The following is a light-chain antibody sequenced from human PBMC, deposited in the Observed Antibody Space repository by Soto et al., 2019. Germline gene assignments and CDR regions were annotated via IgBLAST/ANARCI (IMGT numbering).Light chain of an antibody. Sequence: QSALTQPASVYGSPGQSITISCSGTSSDVGAYNYVSWYQQHPGKVPKLMIYDVSERPSGVSNRFSGSKSGNTASLTISGLQAEDEADYYCSSFTRSNSYVFGTGTKVTVL. CDR2: DVS. CDR1: SSDVGAYNY. V-gene: IGLV2-14*03. J-gene: IGLJ1*01. CDR3: SSFTRSNSYV.